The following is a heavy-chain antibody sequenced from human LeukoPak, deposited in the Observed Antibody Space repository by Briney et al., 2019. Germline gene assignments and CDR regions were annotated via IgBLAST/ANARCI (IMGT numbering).Heavy chain of an antibody. D-gene: IGHD3-10*01. V-gene: IGHV3-23*01. J-gene: IGHJ4*02. CDR2: IAGGGGST. CDR1: GLTFSSYA. Sequence: PGGSLRLSCAASGLTFSSYAMTWVRQAPGKGLEWVSTIAGGGGSTYYADSVKGRFTISRDNSKNTLYLQMKSLRADDSAVYYCAKDKWFGELRCPDYWGQGTLVTVSS. CDR3: AKDKWFGELRCPDY.